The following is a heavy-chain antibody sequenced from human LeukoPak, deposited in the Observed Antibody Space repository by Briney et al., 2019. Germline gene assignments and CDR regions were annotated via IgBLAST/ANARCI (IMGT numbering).Heavy chain of an antibody. J-gene: IGHJ4*02. D-gene: IGHD4-17*01. Sequence: SETLSLTCTVSGGSISSSSYYWGWIRQPPGKGLEWIGYIYHSGSTYYNPSLKSRVTISVDRSKNQFSLKLSSVTAADTAVYYCARGGDGEGIFDYWGQGTLVTVSS. V-gene: IGHV4-30-2*01. CDR3: ARGGDGEGIFDY. CDR2: IYHSGST. CDR1: GGSISSSSYY.